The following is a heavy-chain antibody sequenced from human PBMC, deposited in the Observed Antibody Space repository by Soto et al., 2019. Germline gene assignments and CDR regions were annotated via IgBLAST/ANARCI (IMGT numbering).Heavy chain of an antibody. Sequence: SLRISCTTTGFNFSSYSMNWVRQAPGRGLEWLSYISSSSNTIFYADSVKGRFTISRDSANGSLYLQLTSLRDDDTALYFCARGLGWRRGLFVFCGQGTPSTVSS. CDR1: GFNFSSYS. CDR3: ARGLGWRRGLFVF. V-gene: IGHV3-48*02. J-gene: IGHJ4*02. CDR2: ISSSSNTI. D-gene: IGHD2-21*01.